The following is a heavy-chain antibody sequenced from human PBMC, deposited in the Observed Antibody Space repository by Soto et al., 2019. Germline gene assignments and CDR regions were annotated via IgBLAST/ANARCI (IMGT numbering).Heavy chain of an antibody. V-gene: IGHV1-8*01. D-gene: IGHD3-16*02. Sequence: QVQLVQSGAEVKKPGASVKVSCKASGYTFTSYDINWLRQATGQGLEWMGWMNPNRGNTGYAKKFQGRVTMTRNTSISTAYMELSSLRSEDTAVYDCAIWGSYRDYFDYWGQGTLVTVSS. CDR2: MNPNRGNT. CDR3: AIWGSYRDYFDY. CDR1: GYTFTSYD. J-gene: IGHJ4*02.